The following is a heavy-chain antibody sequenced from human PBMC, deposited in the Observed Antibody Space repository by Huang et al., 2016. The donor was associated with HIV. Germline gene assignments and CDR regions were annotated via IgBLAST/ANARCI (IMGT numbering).Heavy chain of an antibody. J-gene: IGHJ6*03. V-gene: IGHV3-49*03. CDR1: GFTFGDYA. Sequence: TASGFTFGDYAMSWFRQAPGKGLVWVGLIKSKAYGGTTEYASSVKDRFIFSRDDSKGIAYLQMNSLKTEDTAVYYCLTYSHMDVWGKGTTVSVSS. CDR3: LTYSHMDV. CDR2: IKSKAYGGTT.